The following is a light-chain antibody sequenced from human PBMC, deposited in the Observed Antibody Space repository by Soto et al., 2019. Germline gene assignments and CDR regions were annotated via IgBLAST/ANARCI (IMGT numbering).Light chain of an antibody. Sequence: QSALTQPASVSGSPGQSVTISCTGASSDVGGYDYVSWYQQHPGKAPKLILYEVNNRPSGVSNHFSGSKSGNTASLIISGLQADDEAYYYFSSYSTTSTLVFGYGIKLTVL. CDR2: EVN. CDR3: SSYSTTSTLV. J-gene: IGLJ1*01. CDR1: SSDVGGYDY. V-gene: IGLV2-14*01.